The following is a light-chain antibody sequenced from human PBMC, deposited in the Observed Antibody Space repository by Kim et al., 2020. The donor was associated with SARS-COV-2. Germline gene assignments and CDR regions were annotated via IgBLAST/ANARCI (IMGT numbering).Light chain of an antibody. Sequence: SVKLTCTLSSGHSSYAIAWHQQRPRKGPRYLMKLNSDGSHSKGDGIPDRFSGSSSGAERYLTISSLQSEDEADYYCQTWGTGTVVFGGGTQLTVL. CDR3: QTWGTGTVV. CDR1: SGHSSYA. J-gene: IGLJ2*01. CDR2: LNSDGSH. V-gene: IGLV4-69*01.